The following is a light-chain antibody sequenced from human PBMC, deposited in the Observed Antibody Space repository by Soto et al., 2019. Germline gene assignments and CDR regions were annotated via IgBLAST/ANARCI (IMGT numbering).Light chain of an antibody. CDR2: DAS. V-gene: IGKV1-33*01. CDR1: QDISNY. Sequence: DIQVTQCTSSLSASEGDRVTITCQASQDISNYLNWYQQKPGKAPKLLIYDASNLETGVPSRFSGSGSGTDFTFTISSLQPEDIATYYCQQYDNLPLTFGGGTKVDI. CDR3: QQYDNLPLT. J-gene: IGKJ4*01.